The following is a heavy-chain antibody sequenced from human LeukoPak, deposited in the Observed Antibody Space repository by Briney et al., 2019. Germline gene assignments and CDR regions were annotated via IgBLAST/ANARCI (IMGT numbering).Heavy chain of an antibody. CDR2: ISSSSSYI. CDR3: ARDWPIVFCFDI. D-gene: IGHD1-26*01. V-gene: IGHV3-21*01. J-gene: IGHJ3*02. Sequence: GGSLRLSCAASGFTFSSYSMNWVRQAPGKGLEWVSSISSSSSYIYYADSVKGRFTISRDNAKNSLYLQMNSLRAEDTAVYYCARDWPIVFCFDIWGQGTMVTVSS. CDR1: GFTFSSYS.